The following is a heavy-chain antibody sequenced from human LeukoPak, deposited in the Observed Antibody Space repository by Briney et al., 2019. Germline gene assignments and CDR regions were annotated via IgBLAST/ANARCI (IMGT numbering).Heavy chain of an antibody. D-gene: IGHD2-2*01. V-gene: IGHV1-3*01. J-gene: IGHJ4*02. CDR1: GYTFTSYA. CDR2: INAGNGNT. Sequence: ASVKVSCKASGYTFTSYAMHWVRQAPGQRLEWMGWINAGNGNTKYSQKFQGRVTITRDTSASTAYMELSSLRSEDTAVYYCARDAVVPAARGIYDYWGQGTLVTVSS. CDR3: ARDAVVPAARGIYDY.